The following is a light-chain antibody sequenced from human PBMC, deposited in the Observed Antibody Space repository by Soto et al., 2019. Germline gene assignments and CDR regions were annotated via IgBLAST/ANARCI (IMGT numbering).Light chain of an antibody. Sequence: QSALTQPASVSGSPGQSITISCTGTSSDIGGYNYVSWYQQLPGKVPKLIIYDVSNRPSGVSDRFSGSKSGNAASLTISGLQAEDAAFYYCSSYTSTSTLYVFVTGTKLTVL. V-gene: IGLV2-14*03. CDR3: SSYTSTSTLYV. CDR2: DVS. J-gene: IGLJ1*01. CDR1: SSDIGGYNY.